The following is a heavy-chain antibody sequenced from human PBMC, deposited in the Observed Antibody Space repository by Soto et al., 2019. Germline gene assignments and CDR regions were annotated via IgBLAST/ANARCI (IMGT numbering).Heavy chain of an antibody. CDR3: AREVGSGSYRYYYMDV. J-gene: IGHJ6*03. CDR2: IYYSGST. Sequence: TLSLTCTVSGGSISSYYWSWIRQPPGKGLEWIGYIYYSGSTNYNPSLKSRVTISVDTSKNQFSLKLSSVTAADTAVYYCAREVGSGSYRYYYMDVWGKGTTVTVSS. V-gene: IGHV4-59*01. D-gene: IGHD3-10*01. CDR1: GGSISSYY.